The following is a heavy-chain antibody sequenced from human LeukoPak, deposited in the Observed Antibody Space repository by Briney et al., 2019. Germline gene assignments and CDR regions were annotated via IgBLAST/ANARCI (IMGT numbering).Heavy chain of an antibody. CDR1: GGSISSSNW. CDR3: ARGLRGYSYGYVPWELYYYMDV. V-gene: IGHV4-4*02. Sequence: PSETLSLTCAVSGGSISSSNWWSWVRQPPGKGLERIGEIYHSGSTNYNPSLKSRVTISVDTSKNQFSLKLSSVTAADTAVYYCARGLRGYSYGYVPWELYYYMDVWGKGTTVTISS. D-gene: IGHD5-18*01. J-gene: IGHJ6*03. CDR2: IYHSGST.